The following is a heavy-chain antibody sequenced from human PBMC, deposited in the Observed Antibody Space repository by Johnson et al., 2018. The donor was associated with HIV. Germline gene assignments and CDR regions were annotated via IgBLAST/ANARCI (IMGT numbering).Heavy chain of an antibody. J-gene: IGHJ3*02. D-gene: IGHD2-2*01. CDR3: ARGINKGNAAGDAFDI. CDR1: GFTVSSNY. Sequence: VQLVESGGGLIQPGGSLRLSCAASGFTVSSNYMSWVRQAPGKGLEWVSLIYSAGSTYYADSVKGRFTISRDNSKNTLYLQMNSLRAEDTAPYYCARGINKGNAAGDAFDIWGQGTMVTVSS. CDR2: IYSAGST. V-gene: IGHV3-53*01.